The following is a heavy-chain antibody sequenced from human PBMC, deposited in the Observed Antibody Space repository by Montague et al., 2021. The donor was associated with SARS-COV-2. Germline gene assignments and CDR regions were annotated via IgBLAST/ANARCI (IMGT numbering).Heavy chain of an antibody. J-gene: IGHJ3*02. CDR3: ARVHVVSGGCYHDAFDI. V-gene: IGHV4-31*03. Sequence: TRSLTCNVSGRSINSGGYYWSWIRQHPGKGLEWIGYIHYSGTTYYNPSLKSRLTISADTSKNEFSLKLSSVTAADTAVYYCARVHVVSGGCYHDAFDIWGQGTTVTVSS. D-gene: IGHD6-19*01. CDR2: IHYSGTT. CDR1: GRSINSGGYY.